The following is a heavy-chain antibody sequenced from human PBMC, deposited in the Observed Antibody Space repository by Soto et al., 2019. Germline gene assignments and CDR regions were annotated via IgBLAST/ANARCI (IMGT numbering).Heavy chain of an antibody. D-gene: IGHD2-15*01. CDR1: GFTFRSDG. V-gene: IGHV3-23*01. J-gene: IGHJ4*02. Sequence: EVQLLESGGGLVQPGGSLRLSCEASGFTFRSDGMSWVRQAPGKGLEWVSGISGSGGSTYYADSVKGWFTISRDNSKNTLYLQMNSLRAEDTAVYYCAKESGGIGGSFDYWGQGTLVTVSS. CDR3: AKESGGIGGSFDY. CDR2: ISGSGGST.